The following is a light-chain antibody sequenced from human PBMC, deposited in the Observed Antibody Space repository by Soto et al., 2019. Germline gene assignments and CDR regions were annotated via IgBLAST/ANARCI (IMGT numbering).Light chain of an antibody. CDR3: QHYSDWQPWT. CDR1: QAVNSN. CDR2: GAS. Sequence: EVVMTQSPATLSVSPGERATLSCRASQAVNSNLAWYQQKPGQAPRLLIYGASIRASDIPARFSGSGSETEFTLTISSLQSEDFAIYYCQHYSDWQPWTFGPGNRVDIK. J-gene: IGKJ1*01. V-gene: IGKV3-15*01.